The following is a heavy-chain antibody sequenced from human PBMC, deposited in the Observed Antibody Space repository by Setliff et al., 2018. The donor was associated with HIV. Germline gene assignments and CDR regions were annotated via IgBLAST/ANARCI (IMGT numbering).Heavy chain of an antibody. D-gene: IGHD1-26*01. CDR2: INNNGNT. CDR3: AREGGSAYYYYYMDV. V-gene: IGHV4-4*07. J-gene: IGHJ6*03. Sequence: SQTLPLTCTCSGDSITTTYWSWIRQPAGKGPEWIGRINNNGNTNYNPSLKSRVTMSVDTSKNQFPLKMSSVTAADTAVYYCAREGGSAYYYYYMDVWGKGTTVTVSS. CDR1: GDSITTTY.